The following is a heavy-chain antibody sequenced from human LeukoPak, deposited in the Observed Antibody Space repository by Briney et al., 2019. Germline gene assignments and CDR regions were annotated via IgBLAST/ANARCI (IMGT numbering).Heavy chain of an antibody. D-gene: IGHD2-15*01. CDR2: ISGSGGST. Sequence: GGSLRLSCAAPGFTFSSYAMSWVRQAPGKGLEWVSAISGSGGSTYCADSVKGRFTISRDNSKNTLYLQMNSLRAEDTAVYSCAKDDVVVVAATIDYRGQGTLVTVSS. J-gene: IGHJ4*02. V-gene: IGHV3-23*01. CDR1: GFTFSSYA. CDR3: AKDDVVVVAATIDY.